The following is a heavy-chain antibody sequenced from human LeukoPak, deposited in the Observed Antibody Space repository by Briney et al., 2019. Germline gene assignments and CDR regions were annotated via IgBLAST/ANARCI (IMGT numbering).Heavy chain of an antibody. D-gene: IGHD3-22*01. CDR1: GGSISNGSYY. Sequence: PSETLSLTCSVSGGSISNGSYYWGWIRQPPGKGLEWIGNMYYSGTTYYNPSLKSRVTISVDTSKNQFSLRLTSVTAADTAVYYCARQRGRDSGYYSENAFDIWGQGTMVTVSS. CDR3: ARQRGRDSGYYSENAFDI. CDR2: MYYSGTT. V-gene: IGHV4-39*01. J-gene: IGHJ3*02.